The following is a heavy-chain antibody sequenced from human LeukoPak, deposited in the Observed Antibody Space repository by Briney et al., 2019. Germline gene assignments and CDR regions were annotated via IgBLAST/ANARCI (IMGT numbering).Heavy chain of an antibody. D-gene: IGHD5-12*01. J-gene: IGHJ4*02. V-gene: IGHV4-34*01. CDR3: ARVSGYSGFD. Sequence: PSETLSLTCAAYGGSFSGYYWSWIRQPPGKGLEWIGEINHSGSTNYNPSLKSRVTISVDTSKNQFSLKLSSVTAADTAVYYCARVSGYSGFDWGQGTLVTVSS. CDR1: GGSFSGYY. CDR2: INHSGST.